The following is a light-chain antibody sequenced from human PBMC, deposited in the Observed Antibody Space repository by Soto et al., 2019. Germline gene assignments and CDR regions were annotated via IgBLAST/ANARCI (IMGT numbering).Light chain of an antibody. CDR3: QQRSNWPPLT. J-gene: IGKJ4*01. CDR1: QRVSSY. V-gene: IGKV3-11*01. CDR2: DPS. Sequence: EIVLTQSPATLPLSPGERATLSCRASQRVSSYLAWYQQKPGQAPRLLIYDPSNRATSIPATFSGSGSGTVFTLTISSLEPEDFAFYYCQQRSNWPPLTFGGGTKVEIK.